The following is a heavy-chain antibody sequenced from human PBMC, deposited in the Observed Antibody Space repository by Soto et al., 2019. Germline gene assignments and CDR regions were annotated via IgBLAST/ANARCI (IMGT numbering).Heavy chain of an antibody. CDR1: GGAITPSY. D-gene: IGHD3-3*01. J-gene: IGHJ3*02. Sequence: SATLSPSCPDYGGAITPSYGSWFGQPPGKGLEWIGYIYYSGSTNYNPSLKSRVTISVDTSKNQFSLKLSSVTAADTAVYYCARAPGGSLLRFLEFAFDIWGQGTMVS. CDR3: ARAPGGSLLRFLEFAFDI. V-gene: IGHV4-59*01. CDR2: IYYSGST.